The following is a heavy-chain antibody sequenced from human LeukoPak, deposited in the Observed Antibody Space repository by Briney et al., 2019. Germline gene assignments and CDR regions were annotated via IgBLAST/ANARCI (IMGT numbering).Heavy chain of an antibody. D-gene: IGHD6-25*01. CDR3: TRVLTARSGGYNAFDI. J-gene: IGHJ3*02. CDR2: IDTAGDT. V-gene: IGHV3-13*01. CDR1: GFTFSRYD. Sequence: GGSLRLSCAASGFTFSRYDMHWVRQATGKGLEWVSGIDTAGDTYYPGSVKGRFTISRDNAKNSLYLQMNSLRAGDTAVYYCTRVLTARSGGYNAFDIWGQGTMVTVSS.